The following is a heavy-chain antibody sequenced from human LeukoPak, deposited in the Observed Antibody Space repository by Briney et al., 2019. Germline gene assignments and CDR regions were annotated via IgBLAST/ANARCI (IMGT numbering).Heavy chain of an antibody. CDR2: INPKSGGT. CDR1: GYTFTAYY. Sequence: ASVKVSCKASGYTFTAYYMHWVRQAPGQGLEWMGWINPKSGGTNYAQKFQDRVTMTRDTSISTAYMELSRLRSDDTAVYYCARGAWDNHFDYWGQGTLVPVSS. J-gene: IGHJ4*02. CDR3: ARGAWDNHFDY. D-gene: IGHD1-26*01. V-gene: IGHV1-2*02.